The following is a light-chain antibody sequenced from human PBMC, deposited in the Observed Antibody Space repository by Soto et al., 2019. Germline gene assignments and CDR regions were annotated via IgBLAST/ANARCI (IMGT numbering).Light chain of an antibody. Sequence: QSVLTQPPSASGSPGQSVTISCTGTSSDVGGYNAVSWYQQHPGKAPKLMIYEVIKRPSGVPDRFSGSKSGNTASLTVSGLQAEDEADYYCSSHAGSINVVFGGGTKVTVL. V-gene: IGLV2-8*01. CDR2: EVI. CDR1: SSDVGGYNA. CDR3: SSHAGSINVV. J-gene: IGLJ2*01.